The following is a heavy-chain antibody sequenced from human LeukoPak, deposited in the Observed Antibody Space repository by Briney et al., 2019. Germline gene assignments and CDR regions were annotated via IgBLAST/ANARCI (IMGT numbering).Heavy chain of an antibody. J-gene: IGHJ4*02. CDR3: ARRGDYFDY. CDR1: GFTFSSFS. V-gene: IGHV3-21*04. Sequence: GGSLRLSCAASGFTFSSFSLNWVRQVPGKGLEWVSSITTDSYTFYADSVKGRFTISRDHPKNSLYLQMNSLRAEDTAVYYCARRGDYFDYWGQGTLVTVSS. CDR2: ITTDSYT.